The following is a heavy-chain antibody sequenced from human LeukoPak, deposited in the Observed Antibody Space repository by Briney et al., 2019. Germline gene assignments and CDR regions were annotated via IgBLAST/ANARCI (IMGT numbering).Heavy chain of an antibody. Sequence: PSETLSLTCTVSGGSISSGDYYWSWIRQPPGKGLEWIGYIYYSGNTNYNPSLRSRVTISIDTSENQFSLKVNSVTAADTAVYYCVRGVVVATVQGRWFGPWGQGTLVTVSS. J-gene: IGHJ5*02. CDR2: IYYSGNT. CDR3: VRGVVVATVQGRWFGP. D-gene: IGHD2-2*01. CDR1: GGSISSGDYY. V-gene: IGHV4-30-4*01.